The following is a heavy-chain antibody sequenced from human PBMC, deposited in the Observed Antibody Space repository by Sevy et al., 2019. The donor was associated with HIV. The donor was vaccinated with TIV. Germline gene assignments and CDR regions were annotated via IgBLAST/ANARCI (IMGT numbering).Heavy chain of an antibody. V-gene: IGHV3-15*01. D-gene: IGHD2-8*02. CDR2: IKAKADGGTT. Sequence: GGSLRLSCAASGFTFSYAWMSWVRQAPGKGLEWIGRIKAKADGGTTEYAEPVKGRFTISRDDSKTTLYLQMNSLKTEETAVYYCKTDPIIVLLVTNGMDVWGQGTTVTVSS. CDR3: KTDPIIVLLVTNGMDV. CDR1: GFTFSYAW. J-gene: IGHJ6*02.